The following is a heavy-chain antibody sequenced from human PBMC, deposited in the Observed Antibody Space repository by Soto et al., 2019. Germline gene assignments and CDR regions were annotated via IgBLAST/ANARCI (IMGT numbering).Heavy chain of an antibody. V-gene: IGHV3-30-3*01. CDR2: IPYDGSNK. CDR3: ARARDGYNPYFDY. D-gene: IGHD5-12*01. CDR1: GFTFSSYA. Sequence: GGSLRLSCAASGFTFSSYAMHWVRQAPGKGLEWVAVIPYDGSNKYYADSVKGRFTISRDNSKNTLYLQMNSLRAEDTAVYYCARARDGYNPYFDYWGQGTLVTVSS. J-gene: IGHJ4*02.